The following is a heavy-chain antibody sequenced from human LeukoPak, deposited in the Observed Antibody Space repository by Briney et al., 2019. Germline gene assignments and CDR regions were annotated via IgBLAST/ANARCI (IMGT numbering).Heavy chain of an antibody. V-gene: IGHV4-39*07. D-gene: IGHD6-6*01. Sequence: PSETLSLTCTVSGGSISSSSYYWGWIRQPPGKGLEWIASIYNSGRTYYNPSLKSRVTISVDTSKNQFSLELSSVTAADTAVYYCARVRQLVMNYYMDVWGKGTTVTVSS. CDR2: IYNSGRT. J-gene: IGHJ6*03. CDR3: ARVRQLVMNYYMDV. CDR1: GGSISSSSYY.